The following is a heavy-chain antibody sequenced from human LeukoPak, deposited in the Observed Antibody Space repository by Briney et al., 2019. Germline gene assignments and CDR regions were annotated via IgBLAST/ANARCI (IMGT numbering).Heavy chain of an antibody. J-gene: IGHJ3*02. V-gene: IGHV3-30*02. CDR3: ARGYCSSTSCYLGAFDI. CDR2: IRYDGTYK. D-gene: IGHD2-2*01. CDR1: GFTFSDFG. Sequence: GGSLRLSCEASGFTFSDFGMHWVRQAPGKGLECVTFIRYDGTYKYYADSVKGRFSISRDNSKNTLYLQMKSLRAEDTAVYYCARGYCSSTSCYLGAFDIWGQGTMVTVSS.